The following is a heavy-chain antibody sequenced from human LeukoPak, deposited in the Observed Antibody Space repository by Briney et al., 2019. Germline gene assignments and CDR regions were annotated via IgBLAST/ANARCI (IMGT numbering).Heavy chain of an antibody. CDR2: INPNSGGT. D-gene: IGHD3-22*01. Sequence: ASVKVSCKASGYTFTGYYMHWVRQAPGQGLEWMGWINPNSGGTNYTQKFQGRVTITRDMCTSTAYMELSSLRSEDTAVYYCAAEDDYYDSSGSDAFDIWGQGTMVTVSS. J-gene: IGHJ3*02. V-gene: IGHV1-2*02. CDR1: GYTFTGYY. CDR3: AAEDDYYDSSGSDAFDI.